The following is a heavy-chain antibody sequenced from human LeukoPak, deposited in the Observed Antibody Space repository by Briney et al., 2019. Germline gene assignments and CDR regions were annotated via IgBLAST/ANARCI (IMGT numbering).Heavy chain of an antibody. CDR1: GGSISSSNW. CDR3: ARVRAIMINNRFDP. CDR2: IYHSGST. D-gene: IGHD3-16*01. V-gene: IGHV4-4*02. J-gene: IGHJ5*02. Sequence: PSETLSLTCAVSGGSISSSNWWSWVRQPPGKGLEWIGEIYHSGSTNYNPSLKSRVTISVDKSKNQFSLKLSSVTAADTAVYYCARVRAIMINNRFDPWGQGTLVTVSP.